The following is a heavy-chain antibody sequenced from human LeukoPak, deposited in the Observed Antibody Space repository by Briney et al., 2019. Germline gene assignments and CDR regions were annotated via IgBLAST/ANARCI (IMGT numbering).Heavy chain of an antibody. D-gene: IGHD1-7*01. V-gene: IGHV3-20*04. CDR3: ARGNWNYYAFDI. Sequence: PGGSLRLSCAASGFTFDDYGMSWVRQAPGKGLEWVSGINWNSGSTGYADSVKGRFTISRDNAKNSLYLQMNSLRAEDTALYYCARGNWNYYAFDIWGQGTMVTVSS. CDR1: GFTFDDYG. J-gene: IGHJ3*02. CDR2: INWNSGST.